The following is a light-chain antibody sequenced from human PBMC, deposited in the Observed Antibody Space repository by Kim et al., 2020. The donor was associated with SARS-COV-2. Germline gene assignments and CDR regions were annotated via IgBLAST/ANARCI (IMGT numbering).Light chain of an antibody. CDR3: AAWDYSLNGGG. Sequence: QSVLTQPPSASGTPGQRVTVSCSGSRSNIGSNPVNWFQHVPGAAPKLFIYNDNQRPSGVPDRVSASKSGTSASLAIGGLQSEDEAHYSCAAWDYSLNGGGFGGGTQLTVL. CDR2: NDN. J-gene: IGLJ3*02. V-gene: IGLV1-44*01. CDR1: RSNIGSNP.